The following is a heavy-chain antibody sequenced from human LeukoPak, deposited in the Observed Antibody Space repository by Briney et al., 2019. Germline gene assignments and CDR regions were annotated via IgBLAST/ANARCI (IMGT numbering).Heavy chain of an antibody. D-gene: IGHD3-10*01. CDR2: IYTTGTT. J-gene: IGHJ4*02. CDR1: DTSINTYY. Sequence: SETLSLTCTVSDTSINTYYWSWIRQPAGKGLEWIGHIYTTGTTNYNPSLKSRVTISVDTSKNQFSLKLSSVTAADTAVYYCARDYGSGSYYSRRAAFDYWGQGTLVTVSS. CDR3: ARDYGSGSYYSRRAAFDY. V-gene: IGHV4-4*07.